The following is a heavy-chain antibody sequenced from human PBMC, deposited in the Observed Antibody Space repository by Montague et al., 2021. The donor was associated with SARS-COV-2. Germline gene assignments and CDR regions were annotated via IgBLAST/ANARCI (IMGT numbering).Heavy chain of an antibody. J-gene: IGHJ6*02. D-gene: IGHD2-8*01. CDR3: ARGEGVMVYVYGMDV. CDR2: IYYSGST. CDR1: GGSISSGGYY. V-gene: IGHV4-31*03. Sequence: TLSLTCTVSGGSISSGGYYWSWIRQHPGKGLEWIGYIYYSGSTNYNPSLKSRLTISVDTSKNQFSLKLSSVTAADTAVYYCARGEGVMVYVYGMDVWGQGTTVPVPS.